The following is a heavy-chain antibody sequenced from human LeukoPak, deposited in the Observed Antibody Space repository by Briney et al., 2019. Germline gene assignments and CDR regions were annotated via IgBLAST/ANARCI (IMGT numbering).Heavy chain of an antibody. CDR2: MNPNSGNT. J-gene: IGHJ4*02. D-gene: IGHD3-22*01. CDR3: ARDTDTYYYDSSGFY. V-gene: IGHV1-8*01. CDR1: GYTSTSYD. Sequence: ASVKVSCKASGYTSTSYDINWVRQATGQGLEWMGWMNPNSGNTGYAQKFQGRVTMTRNTSISTAYMELSSLRSDDTAVYYCARDTDTYYYDSSGFYWGQGTLVTVSS.